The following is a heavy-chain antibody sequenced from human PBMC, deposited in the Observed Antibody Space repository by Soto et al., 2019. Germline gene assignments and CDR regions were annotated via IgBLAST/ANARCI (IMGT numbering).Heavy chain of an antibody. CDR2: FYYSGST. CDR3: ARGEYSACPGY. D-gene: IGHD5-12*01. CDR1: GGSVSSGSYS. V-gene: IGHV4-61*01. Sequence: QVQLQESGPGLVKPSETLSLTCTVSGGSVSSGSYSWNWIRQPPGKGLEWIGYFYYSGSTNYNPASKRRVPISVASSKNQFSLRLSSVTAADTAVYYCARGEYSACPGYWGQGTLVTVSS. J-gene: IGHJ4*02.